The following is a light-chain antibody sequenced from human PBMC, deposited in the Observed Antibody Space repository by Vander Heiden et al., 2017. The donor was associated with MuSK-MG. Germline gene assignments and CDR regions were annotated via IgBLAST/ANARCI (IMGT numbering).Light chain of an antibody. CDR3: QQLNSYPFT. CDR1: QGISTY. J-gene: IGKJ4*02. Sequence: DVQLPQSPSFLSVSVGDRVTITCRASQGISTYLAWYQQKLGKAPKLLIYGASTLQSGVPSRFSGSGSGTEFTLTISSLQPEDFATYYCQQLNSYPFTFGRGTKVEIK. CDR2: GAS. V-gene: IGKV1-9*01.